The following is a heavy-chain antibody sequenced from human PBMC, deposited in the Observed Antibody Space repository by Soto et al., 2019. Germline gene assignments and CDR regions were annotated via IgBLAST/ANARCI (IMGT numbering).Heavy chain of an antibody. CDR1: GFTFSSYS. D-gene: IGHD6-6*01. J-gene: IGHJ4*02. CDR3: ARSYSNYIAAHAY. Sequence: GGSLRLSCAASGFTFSSYSMNWARQAPGKGLEWVSSISSSSSYIYYADSVKGRFTISRDNAKNSLYLQMNSLRAEDTAVYYCARSYSNYIAAHAYWGQGTLVTVSS. CDR2: ISSSSSYI. V-gene: IGHV3-21*01.